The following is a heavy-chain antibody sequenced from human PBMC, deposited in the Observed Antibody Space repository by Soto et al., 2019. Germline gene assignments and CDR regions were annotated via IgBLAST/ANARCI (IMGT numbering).Heavy chain of an antibody. CDR3: ARAGMTTEYFDY. CDR2: IYYSGST. J-gene: IGHJ4*02. Sequence: PSETLSLTCTVSGGSISSYYWSWIRQPPGKGLEWIGYIYYSGSTNYNPSLKSRVTISVDTSKNQFSLKLSSVTAADTAVYYCARAGMTTEYFDYWGQGTLVTVSS. D-gene: IGHD4-4*01. CDR1: GGSISSYY. V-gene: IGHV4-59*01.